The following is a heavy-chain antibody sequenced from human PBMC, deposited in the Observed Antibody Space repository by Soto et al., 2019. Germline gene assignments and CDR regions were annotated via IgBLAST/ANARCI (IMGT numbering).Heavy chain of an antibody. J-gene: IGHJ4*02. Sequence: EVQLLESGGGLVQPGGSLRLSCGASGFSFSTYAMSWVRQAPGKGLEWVSGMKGRGSTTYYAESVKGRFTISRDNSKNTVYLQMNSLRAEDTAVYYCAKYSSSAFNDYWGQGTLVSVSS. D-gene: IGHD2-2*01. CDR3: AKYSSSAFNDY. CDR2: MKGRGSTT. V-gene: IGHV3-23*01. CDR1: GFSFSTYA.